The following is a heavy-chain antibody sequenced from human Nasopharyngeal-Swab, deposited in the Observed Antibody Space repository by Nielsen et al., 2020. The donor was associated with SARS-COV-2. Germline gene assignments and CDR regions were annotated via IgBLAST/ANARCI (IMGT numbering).Heavy chain of an antibody. CDR2: IYPGDSET. CDR1: GYSFSSYW. V-gene: IGHV5-51*01. CDR3: ARRNQMAARPFDS. Sequence: GGSLRLSCKGSGYSFSSYWIGCVRQMHGEGLEWMGIIYPGDSETRYSPSFQGQVTISADKSINTAYLQWRSLKASDTAMYYCARRNQMAARPFDSWGQGTLVTVSS. D-gene: IGHD6-6*01. J-gene: IGHJ4*02.